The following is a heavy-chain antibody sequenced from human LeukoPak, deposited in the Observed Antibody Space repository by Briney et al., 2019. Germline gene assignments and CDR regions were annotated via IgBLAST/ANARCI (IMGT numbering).Heavy chain of an antibody. V-gene: IGHV4-59*11. CDR2: FYYSGST. Sequence: SETLSLTCTVSDGSITSHYWSWIRQPPGKGLEWIGYFYYSGSTNHDPSLKSRVTISVDTSKNQFSLRLSSVTAADTAVYYCARDYLGWYLDLWGRGTLVTVSS. CDR3: ARDYLGWYLDL. J-gene: IGHJ2*01. D-gene: IGHD3-10*01. CDR1: DGSITSHY.